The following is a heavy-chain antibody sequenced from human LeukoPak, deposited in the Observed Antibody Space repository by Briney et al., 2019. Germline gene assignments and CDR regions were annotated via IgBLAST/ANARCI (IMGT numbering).Heavy chain of an antibody. CDR3: VKDQRSGPYSSGWSFDY. CDR1: GFTFSSYA. Sequence: GGSLILSCSASGFTFSSYAMHWVRQAPGKGLEYVSAISSNGGSTYYADSVKGRFTGSRDNSKNTLYLQMSSLRAEDTAVYYCVKDQRSGPYSSGWSFDYWGQGSLVTVSS. V-gene: IGHV3-64D*09. CDR2: ISSNGGST. J-gene: IGHJ4*02. D-gene: IGHD6-19*01.